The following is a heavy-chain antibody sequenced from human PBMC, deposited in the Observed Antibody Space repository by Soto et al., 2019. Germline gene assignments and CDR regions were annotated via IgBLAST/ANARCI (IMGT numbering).Heavy chain of an antibody. CDR2: ISGYNGKT. Sequence: ASVKVSSKASGYTFTSHGISWVRQAPGQGLEWMGWISGYNGKTNYAQRLQGRVTMTTKRSTTTAYMEVRSLRPDDTAVDYCSSWAGQIRDFGGPFDYWGQGTGVTVSS. V-gene: IGHV1-18*04. J-gene: IGHJ4*02. D-gene: IGHD4-17*01. CDR1: GYTFTSHG. CDR3: SSWAGQIRDFGGPFDY.